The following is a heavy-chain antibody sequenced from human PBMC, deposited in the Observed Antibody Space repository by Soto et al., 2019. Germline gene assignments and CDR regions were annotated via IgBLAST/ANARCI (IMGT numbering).Heavy chain of an antibody. V-gene: IGHV3-23*01. Sequence: EVQLLESGGGLVQPGGSLRLSCTTSRFNFRTTGMPWLRQPPGKGLEWVSAIGPRPSNTKYTDSVKGRFSISRDNSKNTVFLQMTSLGAEDTALYYCTTARHCSSDACPAAEWGQGTLITVSS. D-gene: IGHD2-2*01. CDR1: RFNFRTTG. J-gene: IGHJ4*02. CDR3: TTARHCSSDACPAAE. CDR2: IGPRPSNT.